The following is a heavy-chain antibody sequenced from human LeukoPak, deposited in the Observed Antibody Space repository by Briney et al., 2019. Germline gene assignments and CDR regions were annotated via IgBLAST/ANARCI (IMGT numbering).Heavy chain of an antibody. V-gene: IGHV1-69*04. CDR3: AREESGSYYGNFPHYFDY. CDR2: IIPILGIA. Sequence: ASVKVSCKASGGTFSSYAISWVRQAPGQGLEWMGRIIPILGIANYAQKFQGRVTTTADKSTSTAYMELSSLRSEDTAVYYCAREESGSYYGNFPHYFDYWGQGTLVTVSS. J-gene: IGHJ4*02. CDR1: GGTFSSYA. D-gene: IGHD1-26*01.